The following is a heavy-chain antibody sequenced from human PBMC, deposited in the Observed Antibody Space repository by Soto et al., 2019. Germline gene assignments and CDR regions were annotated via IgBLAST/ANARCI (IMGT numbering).Heavy chain of an antibody. CDR2: IIPIFGTA. Sequence: ASVKVSCKASGGTFSSYAISWVRQAPGQGXEWMGGIIPIFGTANYAQKFQGRVTITADKSTSTAYMELSSLRSEDTAVYYCARRTMVRGVTDYYYYGLDVWGQLTTVTAPS. CDR3: ARRTMVRGVTDYYYYGLDV. D-gene: IGHD3-10*01. J-gene: IGHJ6*02. CDR1: GGTFSSYA. V-gene: IGHV1-69*06.